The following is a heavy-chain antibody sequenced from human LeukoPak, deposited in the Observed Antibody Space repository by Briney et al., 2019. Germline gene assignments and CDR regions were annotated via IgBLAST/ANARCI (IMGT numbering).Heavy chain of an antibody. V-gene: IGHV4-39*01. CDR2: IYYSRTT. CDR3: VRHDGRSGGTMGALDS. D-gene: IGHD4-23*01. Sequence: SETLSLTCTVSGGSISSGSHHWGWFRQSPGKGLEWIGSIYYSRTTYYDPSLNSRVTISVVTSKNQFSLQLNSVTAADTAVYYCVRHDGRSGGTMGALDSWGQGTLVTVSS. J-gene: IGHJ4*02. CDR1: GGSISSGSHH.